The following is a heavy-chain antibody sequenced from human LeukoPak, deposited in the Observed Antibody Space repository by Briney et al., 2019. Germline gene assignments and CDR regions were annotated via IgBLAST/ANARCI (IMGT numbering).Heavy chain of an antibody. CDR3: AREPYCGGDCYHRREYYFDY. D-gene: IGHD2-21*02. CDR1: GFTFSSYA. CDR2: ISYDGSNK. V-gene: IGHV3-30*04. Sequence: GGSLRLSCAASGFTFSSYAMHWVRQAPGKGLEWVAVISYDGSNKYYADPVKGRFTISRDNSKNTLYLQMNSLRAEDTAVYYCAREPYCGGDCYHRREYYFDYWGQGTLVTVSS. J-gene: IGHJ4*02.